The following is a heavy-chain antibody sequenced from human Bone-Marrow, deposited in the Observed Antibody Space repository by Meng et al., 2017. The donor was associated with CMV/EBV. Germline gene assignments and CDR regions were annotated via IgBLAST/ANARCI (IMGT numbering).Heavy chain of an antibody. V-gene: IGHV3-21*01. CDR3: ARDRGMTTKIFGYFDL. Sequence: GESLKISCAASGFTFSSYSMNWVRQAPGKGLEWVSSISSSSSYIYYADSVKGRFTISRDNAKNSLYLQMNSLRAEDTAVYYCARDRGMTTKIFGYFDLWGRGTLVTVSS. CDR2: ISSSSSYI. CDR1: GFTFSSYS. J-gene: IGHJ2*01. D-gene: IGHD4-11*01.